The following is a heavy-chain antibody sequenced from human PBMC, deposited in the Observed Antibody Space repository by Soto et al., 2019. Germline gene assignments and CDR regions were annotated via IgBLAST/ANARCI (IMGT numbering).Heavy chain of an antibody. D-gene: IGHD6-19*01. Sequence: VXLYCTASGFTFSNSSVTWVRQAPGKGLEWVSIISASGRSTYHAASVKGRFTISRDNSKDTLYLQMTRLRAEDTATYYCAKDGQWLDVYLEYWGQGTQVTVSS. J-gene: IGHJ1*01. CDR2: ISASGRST. CDR3: AKDGQWLDVYLEY. CDR1: GFTFSNSS. V-gene: IGHV3-23*01.